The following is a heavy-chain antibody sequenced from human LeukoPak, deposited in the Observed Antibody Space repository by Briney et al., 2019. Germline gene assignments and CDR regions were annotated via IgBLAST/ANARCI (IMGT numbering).Heavy chain of an antibody. CDR1: GGTFSSYA. CDR2: IIPVFGTP. V-gene: IGHV1-69*13. J-gene: IGHJ6*03. D-gene: IGHD1-14*01. CDR3: ARTTSAAYYYYYMDV. Sequence: SVKVSCKASGGTFSSYALSWVRQAPGQGLEWMGGIIPVFGTPNYAQKFQGRVTITADESTSTAYMELSGLRYEDTAVYYCARTTSAAYYYYYMDVWGKGTTVTIS.